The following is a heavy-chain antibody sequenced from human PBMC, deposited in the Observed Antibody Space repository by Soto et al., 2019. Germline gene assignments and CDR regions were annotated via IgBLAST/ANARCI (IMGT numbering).Heavy chain of an antibody. V-gene: IGHV3-48*01. Sequence: GGSLRLSCAASGFTFSSYGVHWVRQAPGKGLEWVSYISSSSSTIYYADSVKGRFTISRDNAKNSLYLQMNSLRAEDTAVYYCASFTVTAYWYFDLWGRGTLVTVSS. CDR1: GFTFSSYG. D-gene: IGHD4-17*01. CDR2: ISSSSSTI. CDR3: ASFTVTAYWYFDL. J-gene: IGHJ2*01.